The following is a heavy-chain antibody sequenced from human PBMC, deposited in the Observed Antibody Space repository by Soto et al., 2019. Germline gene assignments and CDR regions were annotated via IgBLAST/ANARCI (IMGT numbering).Heavy chain of an antibody. CDR3: AKGRGRDYGDYDY. Sequence: HPGGSLRLSCAASGFTFSSYAMSWVRQAPGKGLEWVSAISGSGGSTYYAASVKGRFTISRDNSKNTLYLQMNSLRAEDTAVYYCAKGRGRDYGDYDYWGQGTLVTVSS. CDR2: ISGSGGST. V-gene: IGHV3-23*01. J-gene: IGHJ4*02. D-gene: IGHD4-17*01. CDR1: GFTFSSYA.